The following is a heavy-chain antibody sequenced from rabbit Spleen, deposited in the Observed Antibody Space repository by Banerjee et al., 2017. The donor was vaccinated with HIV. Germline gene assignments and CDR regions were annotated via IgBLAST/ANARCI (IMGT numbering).Heavy chain of an antibody. Sequence: QEQLVESGGDLVKPGASLTLTCTASGFSFSGSYWMSWVRQAPGKGLEWIAYIYGGSGAVTYYATWAKGRFTISKASSTTVTLQMTSLTAADTATYFCVRDQAGDAVDGVATFDLWGQGTLVTVS. CDR2: IYGGSGAVT. CDR3: VRDQAGDAVDGVATFDL. J-gene: IGHJ4*01. V-gene: IGHV1S45*01. D-gene: IGHD6-1*01. CDR1: GFSFSGSYW.